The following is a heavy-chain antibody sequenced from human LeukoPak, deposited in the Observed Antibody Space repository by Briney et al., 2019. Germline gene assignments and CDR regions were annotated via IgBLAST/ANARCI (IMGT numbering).Heavy chain of an antibody. Sequence: SETLSLTCAVYGGSFSGYYWSWIRQPPGKGLEWIGEINHSGSTNYNPSLKSRVTISVDTSKNQFSLKLSSVTAADTAFYYCARGRDRSKTGDLWGQGSLVTVSS. CDR2: INHSGST. CDR1: GGSFSGYY. D-gene: IGHD5-24*01. J-gene: IGHJ5*02. V-gene: IGHV4-34*01. CDR3: ARGRDRSKTGDL.